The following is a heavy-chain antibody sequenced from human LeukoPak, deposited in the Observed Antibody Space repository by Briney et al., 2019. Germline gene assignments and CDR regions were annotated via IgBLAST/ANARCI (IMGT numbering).Heavy chain of an antibody. J-gene: IGHJ3*02. V-gene: IGHV4-4*09. D-gene: IGHD3-10*01. CDR1: GGSISSYY. CDR3: ARHIYYGSGSYYNDPYDAFDI. CDR2: IYTSGST. Sequence: SETLSLTCTVSGGSISSYYWSWIRQPPGKGLEWIGYIYTSGSTNYNPSLKSRVTISVDTSKNQFSLKLSSVTAADTAVYYCARHIYYGSGSYYNDPYDAFDIWGQGTMLTVSS.